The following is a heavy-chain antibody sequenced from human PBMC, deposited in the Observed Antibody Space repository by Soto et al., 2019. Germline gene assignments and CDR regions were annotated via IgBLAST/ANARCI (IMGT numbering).Heavy chain of an antibody. CDR1: GFTFSNYA. D-gene: IGHD3-22*01. CDR3: AKVQVYYFDSGTYNWFDP. CDR2: ISGGGLIT. V-gene: IGHV3-23*01. Sequence: EVQLLESGGGLVQPGGSLRLSCAASGFTFSNYAMSWVRQAPGKGLEWVSGISGGGLITYYADSVRGRFTISRDNSTNTQYLQINSLRAEETGEYYSAKVQVYYFDSGTYNWFDPWGHGTLVTVSS. J-gene: IGHJ5*02.